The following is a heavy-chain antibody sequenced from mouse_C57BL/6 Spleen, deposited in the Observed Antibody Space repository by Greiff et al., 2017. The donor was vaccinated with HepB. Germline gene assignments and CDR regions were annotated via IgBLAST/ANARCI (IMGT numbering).Heavy chain of an antibody. CDR1: GYSITSGYY. CDR2: ISYDGST. CDR3: AREGSKSVTPLFAY. Sequence: ESGPGLVKPSQSLSLTCSVTGYSITSGYYWNWIRQFPGNKLEWMGYISYDGSTNYNPSLKKRISITRDPSKNQFFLKLNSVTTEDTATYYCAREGSKSVTPLFAYWGQGTLVTVSA. V-gene: IGHV3-6*01. D-gene: IGHD2-13*01. J-gene: IGHJ3*01.